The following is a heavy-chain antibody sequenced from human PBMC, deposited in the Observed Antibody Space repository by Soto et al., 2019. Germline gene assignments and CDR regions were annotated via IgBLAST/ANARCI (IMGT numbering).Heavy chain of an antibody. CDR3: ARFRGYYFDY. CDR1: GFTFSSYS. V-gene: IGHV3-48*01. J-gene: IGHJ4*02. Sequence: GGSLRLSCAASGFTFSSYSMNWVRQAPGKGLEWVSYISSSSSTIYYADSVKGRFTISRDNAKNSLYLQMNSLRAEDTAVYYCARFRGYYFDYWGQGTLVTVSS. D-gene: IGHD3-22*01. CDR2: ISSSSSTI.